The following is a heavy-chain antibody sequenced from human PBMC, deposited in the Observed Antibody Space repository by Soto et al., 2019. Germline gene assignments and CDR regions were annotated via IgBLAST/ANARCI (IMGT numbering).Heavy chain of an antibody. CDR1: GFAFSGYT. D-gene: IGHD2-8*01. V-gene: IGHV3-23*01. CDR3: AKSPKACVGS. J-gene: IGHJ5*02. Sequence: PGGSLRLSCAGSGFAFSGYTMHWVRQAPGKGLEWVAAVTSSTGNTFYADSAKGRFDASRDNANSTLYLQVNSLRAEDTGTYYCAKSPKACVGSWGQGTLVTVSS. CDR2: VTSSTGNT.